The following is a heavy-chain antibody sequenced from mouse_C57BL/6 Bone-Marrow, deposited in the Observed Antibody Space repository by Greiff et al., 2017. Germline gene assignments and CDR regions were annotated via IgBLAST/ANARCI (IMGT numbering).Heavy chain of an antibody. CDR2: ISSGGSYT. J-gene: IGHJ3*01. CDR3: ARHDPWFAY. CDR1: GFTFSSYG. V-gene: IGHV5-6*01. Sequence: EVQVVESGGDLVKPGGSLKLSCAASGFTFSSYGMSWVRQTPDKRLEWVATISSGGSYTYYPDSVKGRFTISRDNAKNTLYLQMSSLKSEATAMYYCARHDPWFAYWGQGTLVTVSA.